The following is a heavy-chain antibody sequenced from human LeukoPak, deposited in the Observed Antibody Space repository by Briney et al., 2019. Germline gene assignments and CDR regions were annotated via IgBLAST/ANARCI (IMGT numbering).Heavy chain of an antibody. CDR3: ARLGGYSYGFWSYYYGMDV. J-gene: IGHJ6*02. V-gene: IGHV1-2*02. CDR1: GYTFTCYY. CDR2: INPNSGGT. Sequence: ASVKVSCKASGYTFTCYYVHWVRQAPGQGLEWMGWINPNSGGTNYAQKFQGRVTMTRDTSISTAYMELSRLRSDDTAVYYCARLGGYSYGFWSYYYGMDVWGQGTTVTVSS. D-gene: IGHD5-18*01.